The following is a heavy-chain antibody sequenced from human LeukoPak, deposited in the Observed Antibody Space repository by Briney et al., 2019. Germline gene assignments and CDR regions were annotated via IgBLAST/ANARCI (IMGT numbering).Heavy chain of an antibody. J-gene: IGHJ4*02. D-gene: IGHD3-3*01. CDR3: ARSAGVPYDFWSGYTYYFDY. Sequence: GGSLRLSCAASGFTFSSYWMSWVRQAPGKGLEWVAKIKQDGSEKYYVDSVKGRFTISRDNAKNSLYLQMNSLRAEDTAVYYCARSAGVPYDFWSGYTYYFDYWGQGTLVTVSS. CDR1: GFTFSSYW. CDR2: IKQDGSEK. V-gene: IGHV3-7*01.